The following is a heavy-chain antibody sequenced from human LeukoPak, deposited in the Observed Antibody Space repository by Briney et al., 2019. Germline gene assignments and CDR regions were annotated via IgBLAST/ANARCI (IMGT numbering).Heavy chain of an antibody. CDR1: GGSMSKYH. V-gene: IGHV4-59*01. Sequence: SETLSLTCTVSGGSMSKYHWSWIRQPPGKGLEWIGYIYSSGGTNYNPSLKSRVTISVDTSKNQFSLRLSSVTAADTAVYYCARGPSGSYNWFDPWGQGTLVTVSS. D-gene: IGHD1-26*01. CDR2: IYSSGGT. J-gene: IGHJ5*02. CDR3: ARGPSGSYNWFDP.